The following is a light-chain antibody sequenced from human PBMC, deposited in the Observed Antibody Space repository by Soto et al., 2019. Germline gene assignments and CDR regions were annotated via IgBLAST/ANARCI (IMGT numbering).Light chain of an antibody. Sequence: EIVLTQSPGTLSLSPGERASLSCRTSQSVSSNYLAWYQQKPGQAPRLLIYGASTRATDIPDRFSGSGSGTDFTLTIDRLEPEDFAMYYCQQYGSSRTFGQGTKVEIK. CDR1: QSVSSNY. V-gene: IGKV3-20*01. CDR3: QQYGSSRT. CDR2: GAS. J-gene: IGKJ1*01.